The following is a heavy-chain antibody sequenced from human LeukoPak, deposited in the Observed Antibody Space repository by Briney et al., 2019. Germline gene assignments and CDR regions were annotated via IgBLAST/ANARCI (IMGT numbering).Heavy chain of an antibody. CDR1: GGSISGYY. CDR3: ARMYSSSSYFDY. V-gene: IGHV4-59*08. J-gene: IGHJ4*02. CDR2: IYYSGST. Sequence: SETLSLTCTVSGGSISGYYCNWIRQSPGKGLEWIGYIYYSGSTKYNPSLKSRVTISVDMSNNHSSLKLTSVTAADTAVYYCARMYSSSSYFDYWGQGTLVTVSS. D-gene: IGHD6-6*01.